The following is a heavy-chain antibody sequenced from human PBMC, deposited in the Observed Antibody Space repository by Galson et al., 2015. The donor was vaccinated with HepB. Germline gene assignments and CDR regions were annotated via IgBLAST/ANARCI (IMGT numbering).Heavy chain of an antibody. J-gene: IGHJ4*02. CDR3: ASLPRFLGYCTSTSCYPSFDY. CDR1: GGSISSSSYY. Sequence: ETLSLTCTVSGGSISSSSYYWGWIRQPPGKGLEWIGSIYYSGSTYYNPSLKSRVTISVDRSKNQFSLKLSSVTAADTAVYYCASLPRFLGYCTSTSCYPSFDYWGQGTLVTVSS. V-gene: IGHV4-39*01. CDR2: IYYSGST. D-gene: IGHD2-2*01.